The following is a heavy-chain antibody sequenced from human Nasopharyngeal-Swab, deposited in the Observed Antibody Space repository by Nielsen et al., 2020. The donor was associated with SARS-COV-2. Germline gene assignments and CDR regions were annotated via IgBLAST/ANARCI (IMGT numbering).Heavy chain of an antibody. CDR1: GFTFSSYG. Sequence: GESLKISCAASGFTFSSYGMHWVRQAPGKGLEWVAVISYDGSNKYYADSVKGRFTISRDNSKNKLYLQMNSLRAEDTAVYYCAKDQWGDTWSSDAFDIWGQGTMVTVSS. V-gene: IGHV3-30*18. D-gene: IGHD1-26*01. CDR2: ISYDGSNK. J-gene: IGHJ3*02. CDR3: AKDQWGDTWSSDAFDI.